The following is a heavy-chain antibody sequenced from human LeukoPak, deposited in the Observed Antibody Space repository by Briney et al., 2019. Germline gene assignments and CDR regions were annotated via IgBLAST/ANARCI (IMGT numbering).Heavy chain of an antibody. CDR2: IYYSGST. CDR1: GGSISSSSYY. CDR3: ARDRTYYGSGSYWSYYYYYYMDV. D-gene: IGHD3-10*01. J-gene: IGHJ6*03. Sequence: SETLSLTRTVSGGSISSSSYYWGWIRQPPGKGLEWIGSIYYSGSTYYNPSLKSRVTISVDTSKNQFSLKLSSVTAADTAVYYCARDRTYYGSGSYWSYYYYYYMDVWGKGTTVTISS. V-gene: IGHV4-39*07.